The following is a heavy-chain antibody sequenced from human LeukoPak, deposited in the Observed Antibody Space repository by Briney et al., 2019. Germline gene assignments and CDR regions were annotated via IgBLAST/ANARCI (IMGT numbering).Heavy chain of an antibody. V-gene: IGHV1-18*04. Sequence: ASVKVSCKASGYTFTGYYMHWVRQAPGQGLEWMGWISAYNGNTNYAQKLQGRVTMTTDTSTSTAYMELRSLRSDDTAVYYCARGRSWSGWRDYWGQGTLVTVSS. D-gene: IGHD6-19*01. CDR2: ISAYNGNT. CDR1: GYTFTGYY. J-gene: IGHJ4*02. CDR3: ARGRSWSGWRDY.